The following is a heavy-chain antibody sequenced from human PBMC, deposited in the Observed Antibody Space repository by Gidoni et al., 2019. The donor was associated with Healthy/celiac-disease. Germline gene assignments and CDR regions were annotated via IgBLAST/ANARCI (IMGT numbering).Heavy chain of an antibody. J-gene: IGHJ5*02. D-gene: IGHD1-1*01. CDR1: GFPFSSYA. V-gene: IGHV3-30-3*01. CDR2: ISYDGSNK. CDR3: ARPHIVTTTSWFDP. Sequence: QVQLVESGGGVVQPGRSLRLSCAASGFPFSSYAMHWVRQAPGKGLEWVAVISYDGSNKYYADSVKGRFTISRDNSKNTLYLQMNSLRAEDTAVYYCARPHIVTTTSWFDPWGQGTLVTVSS.